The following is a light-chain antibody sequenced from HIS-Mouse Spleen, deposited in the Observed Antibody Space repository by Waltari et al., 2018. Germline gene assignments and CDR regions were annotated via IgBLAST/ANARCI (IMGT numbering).Light chain of an antibody. J-gene: IGLJ3*02. CDR2: DVS. V-gene: IGLV2-11*01. CDR3: CSYAGSYTWV. Sequence: QSALTQPRSVSGSPGQSVTISCTGTSSDVGGYNYVSWYQQHPGKAPKLMIYDVSNLPSGVPDRFSGSKSGNTASLTISRLQAEDEADYYCCSYAGSYTWVFGGGTKLTVL. CDR1: SSDVGGYNY.